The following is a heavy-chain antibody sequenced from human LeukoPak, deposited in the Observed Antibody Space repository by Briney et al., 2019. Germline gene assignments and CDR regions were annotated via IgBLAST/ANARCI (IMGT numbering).Heavy chain of an antibody. V-gene: IGHV3-23*01. J-gene: IGHJ4*02. CDR3: ASLTKAAADPSDDY. CDR1: GFTFSSYA. Sequence: TGGSLRLSCAASGFTFSSYAMSWVRQAPGKGLEWVSAISGSGGSTYYADSGKGRFTISRDNSKNTLYLQMNSLRAEDTAVYYCASLTKAAADPSDDYWGQGTLVTVSS. D-gene: IGHD6-13*01. CDR2: ISGSGGST.